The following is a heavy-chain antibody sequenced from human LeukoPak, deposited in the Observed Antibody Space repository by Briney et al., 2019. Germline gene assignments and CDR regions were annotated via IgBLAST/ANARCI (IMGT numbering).Heavy chain of an antibody. CDR2: VYRSGDT. CDR3: ARDDFEYSVHNGMDV. D-gene: IGHD3-9*01. CDR1: GGSISTYY. J-gene: IGHJ6*02. V-gene: IGHV4-4*07. Sequence: SETLALTCSVSGGSISTYYWSWIRQPAGKGLEWIGRVYRSGDTNYNPSLKSRVTMSVDTSKNQISLRLRSVTAADTAVYYCARDDFEYSVHNGMDVWGQGTTVTVSS.